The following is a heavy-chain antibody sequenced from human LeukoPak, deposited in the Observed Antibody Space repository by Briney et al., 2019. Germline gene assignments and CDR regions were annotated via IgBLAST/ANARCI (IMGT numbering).Heavy chain of an antibody. CDR2: ISYDGSNK. V-gene: IGHV3-30*04. J-gene: IGHJ3*02. CDR1: GFTFSSYA. CDR3: ARESRVFGDAFDI. Sequence: GGSLRLSCAASGFTFSSYAMHWVRQAPGKGLEWVAVISYDGSNKYYADSVKGRFTISRDNSKNTLYLQMNSLRAEDTAVYYCARESRVFGDAFDIWGQGTMVTVSS. D-gene: IGHD3-3*01.